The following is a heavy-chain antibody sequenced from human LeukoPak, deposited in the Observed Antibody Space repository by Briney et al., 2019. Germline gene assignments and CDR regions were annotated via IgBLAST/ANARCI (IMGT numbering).Heavy chain of an antibody. D-gene: IGHD2-15*01. CDR1: GYTFTNYD. V-gene: IGHV1-8*01. Sequence: TSVKVSCKASGYTFTNYDINWVRRATGQGLEWMGWMNPNSGNTGYAQKFQGRVTMTRSTSISTAYMELSSLTSEDTAVYYCARVSLGYCSGGTCYFQDHWGQGTLVTVSS. J-gene: IGHJ4*02. CDR2: MNPNSGNT. CDR3: ARVSLGYCSGGTCYFQDH.